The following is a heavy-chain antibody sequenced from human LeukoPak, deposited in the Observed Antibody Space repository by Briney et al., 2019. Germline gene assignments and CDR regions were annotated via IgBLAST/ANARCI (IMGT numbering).Heavy chain of an antibody. CDR2: IIPIFGTA. V-gene: IGHV1-69*05. CDR3: AREGVWWELRRGFDY. J-gene: IGHJ4*02. Sequence: SVKVSCKASGGTFSSYAISWVRQAPGQGLEWMGGIIPIFGTANYAQKFQGRVTITTDESTSTAYMELSSLRSEDTAVYYCAREGVWWELRRGFDYWGQGTVVTVSS. D-gene: IGHD1-26*01. CDR1: GGTFSSYA.